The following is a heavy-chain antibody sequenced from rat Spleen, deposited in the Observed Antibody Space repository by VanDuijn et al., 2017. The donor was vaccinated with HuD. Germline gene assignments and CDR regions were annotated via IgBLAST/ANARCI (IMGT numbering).Heavy chain of an antibody. Sequence: EVQLVESGGGLVQPGSPLKLSCAASGFTFSDYGMAWVRQGPTKGLEWVATISYGDRSGHSSTYYRDSVKGRFTISRDNAKSTLSLQMDSLRSEDTATYYCARRHYGYTDYFDYWGQGVMVTVSS. CDR3: ARRHYGYTDYFDY. CDR1: GFTFSDYG. D-gene: IGHD1-6*01. J-gene: IGHJ2*01. V-gene: IGHV5-29*01. CDR2: ISYGDRSGHSST.